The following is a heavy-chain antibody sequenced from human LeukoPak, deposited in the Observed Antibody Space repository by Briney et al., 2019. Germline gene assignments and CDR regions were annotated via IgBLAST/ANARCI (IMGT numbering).Heavy chain of an antibody. CDR2: IYYSGST. D-gene: IGHD3-22*01. CDR3: ASRRRGYSSGYDY. J-gene: IGHJ4*02. V-gene: IGHV4-59*12. CDR1: GGSISSYY. Sequence: SETLSLTCTVSGGSISSYYWSWIRQPPGKGLEWIGYIYYSGSTNYNPSLKSRVTISVDTSKNQFSLKLSSVTAADTAVYYCASRRRGYSSGYDYWGQGTLVTVSS.